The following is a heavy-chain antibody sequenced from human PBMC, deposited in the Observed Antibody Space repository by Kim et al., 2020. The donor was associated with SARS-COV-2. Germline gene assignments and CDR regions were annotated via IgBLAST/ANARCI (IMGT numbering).Heavy chain of an antibody. D-gene: IGHD6-13*01. V-gene: IGHV5-10-1*01. Sequence: GESLKISCKGSGYSFTSYWISWVRQMPGKGLEWMGRIDPSDSYTNYSPSFQGHVTISADKSISTAYLQWSSLKASDTAMYYCARLGRGAAGDYSSSLAGTDAFDIWGQGTMVTVSS. CDR2: IDPSDSYT. CDR1: GYSFTSYW. CDR3: ARLGRGAAGDYSSSLAGTDAFDI. J-gene: IGHJ3*02.